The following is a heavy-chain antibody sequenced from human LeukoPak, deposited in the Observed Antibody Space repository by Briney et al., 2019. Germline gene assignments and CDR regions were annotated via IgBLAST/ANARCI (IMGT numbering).Heavy chain of an antibody. V-gene: IGHV1-18*01. CDR3: ARAYIVVVPAAIIGTNWFDP. J-gene: IGHJ5*02. D-gene: IGHD2-2*01. Sequence: ASVKVSCKASGGTFNIYAISWVRQAPGQGLEWMGWISAYNGNTNYAQKLQGRVTMTTDTSTSTAYMELRSLRSDDTAVYYCARAYIVVVPAAIIGTNWFDPWGQGTLVTVSS. CDR2: ISAYNGNT. CDR1: GGTFNIYA.